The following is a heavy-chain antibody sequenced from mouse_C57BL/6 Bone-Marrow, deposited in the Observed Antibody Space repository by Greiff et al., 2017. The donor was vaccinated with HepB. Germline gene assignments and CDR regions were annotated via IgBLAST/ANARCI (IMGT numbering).Heavy chain of an antibody. Sequence: EVMLVESGGGLVKPGGSLKLSCAASGFTFSSYTMSWVRQTPEKRLEWVATISGGGGNTYYPDSVKGRFTISRDNAKNTLYLQMSSLRSEDTALYYCARLKGSYYSNSYAMDYWGQGTSVTVSS. CDR3: ARLKGSYYSNSYAMDY. V-gene: IGHV5-9*01. CDR1: GFTFSSYT. CDR2: ISGGGGNT. J-gene: IGHJ4*01. D-gene: IGHD2-5*01.